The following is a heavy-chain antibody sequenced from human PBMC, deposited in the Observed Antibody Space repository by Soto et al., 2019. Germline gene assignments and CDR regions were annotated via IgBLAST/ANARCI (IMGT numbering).Heavy chain of an antibody. J-gene: IGHJ4*02. CDR2: ISAYNGNT. CDR1: GYTFSDYG. Sequence: QVQLVQSGADVKKPGASVKVSCKASGYTFSDYGISWVRQAPGQGLEWMGWISAYNGNTDYAQKFQGRVTMTTDTSPSTAYMELRGLRSDDTAVYYCARDRSTGDYWGQGTLITVSA. V-gene: IGHV1-18*01. CDR3: ARDRSTGDY.